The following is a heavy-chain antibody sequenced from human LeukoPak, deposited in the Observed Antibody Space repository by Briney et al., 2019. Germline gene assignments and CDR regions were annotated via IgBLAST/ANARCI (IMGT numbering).Heavy chain of an antibody. J-gene: IGHJ4*02. D-gene: IGHD5-18*01. CDR2: ISYDGSNK. Sequence: VQPGRSLRLSCAASGFTFSSYGMHWVRQAPGKGLEWVAVISYDGSNKYYADSVKGRFTISRDNSKNTLYLQMNSLRAEDTAVYYCARADTAMVYVVDYWGQGTLVTVSS. CDR1: GFTFSSYG. CDR3: ARADTAMVYVVDY. V-gene: IGHV3-30*03.